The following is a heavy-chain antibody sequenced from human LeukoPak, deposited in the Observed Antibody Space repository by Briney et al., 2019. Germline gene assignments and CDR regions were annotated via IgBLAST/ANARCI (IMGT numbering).Heavy chain of an antibody. CDR1: GFIVSRNY. CDR3: YGIHLGDSFDI. J-gene: IGHJ3*02. D-gene: IGHD3-16*01. V-gene: IGHV3-53*01. Sequence: GGSLRLSCAASGFIVSRNYMGWVRQAPGKGLEWVSALSSKYETYYADSVKGRFTIPRGNSENTLYLQMNALRAEDTALYYCYGIHLGDSFDIWGRGTMVIVFS. CDR2: LSSKYET.